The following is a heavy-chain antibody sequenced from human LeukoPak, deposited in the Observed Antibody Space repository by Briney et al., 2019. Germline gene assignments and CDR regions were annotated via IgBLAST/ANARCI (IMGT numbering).Heavy chain of an antibody. D-gene: IGHD6-19*01. CDR3: AKDPGSGWFHFGY. CDR2: ISGSGGST. J-gene: IGHJ4*02. V-gene: IGHV3-23*01. Sequence: GGSLRLSCAASGFTFSSYAMSWVRQAPGRGLEWVSAISGSGGSTYYADSVKGRFTISRDNSKNTLYLQMNSLRADDTAVYYCAKDPGSGWFHFGYWAREPWSPSPQ. CDR1: GFTFSSYA.